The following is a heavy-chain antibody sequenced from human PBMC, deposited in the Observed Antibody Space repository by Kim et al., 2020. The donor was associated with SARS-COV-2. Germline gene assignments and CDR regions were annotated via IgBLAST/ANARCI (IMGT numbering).Heavy chain of an antibody. V-gene: IGHV4-39*01. CDR1: GGSITSSDYY. CDR2: IYYTGST. Sequence: SETLSLTCSVSGGSITSSDYYWSWIRQTPGKGLEWIGSIYYTGSTYYYPSLKSRVTISVDTFKNQFYLRLKSVTATDRAVYYCARHAGYKYGHADDHFDYWGQGTLVTVSS. D-gene: IGHD5-18*01. CDR3: ARHAGYKYGHADDHFDY. J-gene: IGHJ4*02.